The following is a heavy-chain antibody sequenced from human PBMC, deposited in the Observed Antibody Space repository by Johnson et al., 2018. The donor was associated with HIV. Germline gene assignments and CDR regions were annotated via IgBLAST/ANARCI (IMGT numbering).Heavy chain of an antibody. V-gene: IGHV3-23*04. CDR2: ISGSGGST. CDR3: AKHIVLVVYAIGAAFDI. J-gene: IGHJ3*02. Sequence: VQLVESGGGLVQPGGSLRLSCAASGFTFSSYAMSWVRQAPGKGLEWVSAISGSGGSTYYAYSVKGRFTISRDNSKNTLYLQMNSLRAEDTAVYYCAKHIVLVVYAIGAAFDIWGQGTMVTVSS. D-gene: IGHD2-8*02. CDR1: GFTFSSYA.